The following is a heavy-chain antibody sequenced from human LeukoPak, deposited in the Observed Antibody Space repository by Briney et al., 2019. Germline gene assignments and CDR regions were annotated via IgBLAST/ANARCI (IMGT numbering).Heavy chain of an antibody. D-gene: IGHD3-10*01. J-gene: IGHJ4*02. CDR3: ARDWTDSYDSERSNDY. CDR1: GFTFSSYW. V-gene: IGHV3-7*01. CDR2: IKQDGSEK. Sequence: GGSLRLSCAASGFTFSSYWMSWVRQAPGKGLEWVANIKQDGSEKYYVDSVKGRFTISRDNAKNSLYLQMNSLRADDTAVYYCARDWTDSYDSERSNDYWGQGTLVTVSS.